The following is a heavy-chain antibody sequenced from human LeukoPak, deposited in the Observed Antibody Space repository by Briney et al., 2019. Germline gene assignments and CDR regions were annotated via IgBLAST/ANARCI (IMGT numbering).Heavy chain of an antibody. Sequence: SETLSLTCAVYGGSFSGYYWSWIRQPPGKGLEWIGEINHSGSTNYNPSLKSRVTISVDTSKNQFSLKLSSVTAADTAVYYCARGQSEYDSSGYYGSIDYWGQGTLVTVSS. CDR1: GGSFSGYY. D-gene: IGHD3-22*01. CDR2: INHSGST. J-gene: IGHJ4*02. CDR3: ARGQSEYDSSGYYGSIDY. V-gene: IGHV4-34*01.